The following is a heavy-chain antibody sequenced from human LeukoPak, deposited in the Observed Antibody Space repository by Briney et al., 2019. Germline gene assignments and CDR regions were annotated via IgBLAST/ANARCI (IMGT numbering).Heavy chain of an antibody. CDR1: GYSFTSYW. Sequence: GESLKISCKGSGYSFTSYWIGWVRQMPGKGLEWMGIIYPGDSDTRYSPSFQGQVTISADKSISTAYLQWSSLKASDTAMYYCARPSMVTDDAFDIWGQGTMVTVSS. D-gene: IGHD4/OR15-4a*01. CDR2: IYPGDSDT. CDR3: ARPSMVTDDAFDI. V-gene: IGHV5-51*01. J-gene: IGHJ3*02.